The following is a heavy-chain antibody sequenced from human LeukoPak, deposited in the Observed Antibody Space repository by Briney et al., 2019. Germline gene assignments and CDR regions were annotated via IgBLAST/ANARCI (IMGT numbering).Heavy chain of an antibody. CDR1: GFTFSSYE. V-gene: IGHV3-48*03. J-gene: IGHJ4*02. CDR2: ISSSGSTI. Sequence: GGSLRLSCAASGFTFSSYEMNWVRQAPGKGLEWVSYISSSGSTIYYADSMKGRFTISRDNAKNSLYLQMNSLRAEDTAVYYCARAYCSSTSCYPPNYWGQGTLVTVSS. D-gene: IGHD2-2*01. CDR3: ARAYCSSTSCYPPNY.